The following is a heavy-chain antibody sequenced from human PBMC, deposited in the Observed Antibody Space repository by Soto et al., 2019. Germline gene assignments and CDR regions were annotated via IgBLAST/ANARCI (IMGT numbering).Heavy chain of an antibody. V-gene: IGHV4-59*01. D-gene: IGHD3-10*01. CDR3: ARGEDYYIRPPSGWFHS. CDR2: IYYSGST. CDR1: GGSISSYY. Sequence: PSETLCLTCTVSGGSISSYYWSWIRQPPGKGLEWIGYIYYSGSTNYNPSLKSRGTISVDTSKNQFSLKLSSVTAADTAVYYCARGEDYYIRPPSGWFHSWGQGILVTVSS. J-gene: IGHJ5*01.